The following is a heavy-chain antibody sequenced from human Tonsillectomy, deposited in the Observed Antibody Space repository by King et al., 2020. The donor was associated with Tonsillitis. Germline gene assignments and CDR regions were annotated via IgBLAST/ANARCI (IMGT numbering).Heavy chain of an antibody. Sequence: VRLVESGGGVVQPGRSLRLSCAASGFTFSSYGMHWVRQAPGKGLEWVTVISYAGSNKYYADSVKGRFTISRDNSKNTLYLQMNSLRAEDTAVYYCARDALRRYYDSSGSIDYWGQGTLVTVSS. V-gene: IGHV3-33*05. D-gene: IGHD3-22*01. CDR2: ISYAGSNK. J-gene: IGHJ4*02. CDR1: GFTFSSYG. CDR3: ARDALRRYYDSSGSIDY.